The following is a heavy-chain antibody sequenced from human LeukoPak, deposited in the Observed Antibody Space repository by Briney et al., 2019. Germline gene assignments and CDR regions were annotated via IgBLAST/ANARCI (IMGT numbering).Heavy chain of an antibody. J-gene: IGHJ4*02. Sequence: ASVKVSCKASGYSFTGYYIHWVRQAPGQGLEWMGWINPDSGDTEYSQRFQGRITLTSDTSVTTAYMELSSLRSDDTAIFYCATVASIRRFYFDFWGQGTLVTVSS. D-gene: IGHD3-3*01. CDR1: GYSFTGYY. CDR2: INPDSGDT. V-gene: IGHV1-2*02. CDR3: ATVASIRRFYFDF.